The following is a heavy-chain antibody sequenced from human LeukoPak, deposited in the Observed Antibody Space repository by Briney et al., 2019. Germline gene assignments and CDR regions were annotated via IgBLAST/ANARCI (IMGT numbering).Heavy chain of an antibody. Sequence: GGSLRLPCAASGFTFSTFGMHWIRQTPGKGLEWVAVERSGGSKHYADSLKGRFTISRDNSKNTLWLEMNNLRTDDTAVYYCAKDRDDYGNDCWGQGVLVTVST. J-gene: IGHJ4*02. CDR3: AKDRDDYGNDC. CDR1: GFTFSTFG. D-gene: IGHD4-17*01. CDR2: ERSGGSK. V-gene: IGHV3-30*02.